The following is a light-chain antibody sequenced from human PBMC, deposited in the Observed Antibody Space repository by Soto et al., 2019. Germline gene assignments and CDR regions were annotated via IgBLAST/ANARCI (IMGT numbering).Light chain of an antibody. V-gene: IGKV1-39*01. CDR3: QQTYSSPPT. J-gene: IGKJ1*01. CDR1: QNINNY. CDR2: AAS. Sequence: DIQMTQSPSSLSASVGDRITITCRASQNINNYLNWYQQKPGKAPNLLIYAASSLQSGVPSRFSGSRSGTDFTLTISSLQPEDFSTYYCQQTYSSPPTFGHGTKVEIK.